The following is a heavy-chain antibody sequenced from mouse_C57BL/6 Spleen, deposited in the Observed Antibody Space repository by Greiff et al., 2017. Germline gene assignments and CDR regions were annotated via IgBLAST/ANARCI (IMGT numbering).Heavy chain of an antibody. CDR1: GYTFTSYW. J-gene: IGHJ4*01. Sequence: QVHVKQPGAELVKPGASVKVSCKASGYTFTSYWMPWVKQKPGKGLEWIGRIHPSDSDTNYKQKFKGKATLTVDKSSSTAYMQLSSLTSEDSAFYCSAKSSWGYAMDYRGQGTSVTVSS. CDR2: IHPSDSDT. CDR3: AKSSWGYAMDY. V-gene: IGHV1-74*01. D-gene: IGHD4-1*01.